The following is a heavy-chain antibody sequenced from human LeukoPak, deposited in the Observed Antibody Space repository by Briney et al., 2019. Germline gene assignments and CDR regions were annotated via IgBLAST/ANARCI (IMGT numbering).Heavy chain of an antibody. V-gene: IGHV1-46*01. D-gene: IGHD6-19*01. J-gene: IGHJ4*02. CDR3: ARWSVVAGWDY. Sequence: ASVKVSCKASGYTFTRYYMHWVRQAPGQGLEWRGIINPSGGSTSYAQKFQGRVTMTRDTSTSTVYMELSSLRCEDTAVYYCARWSVVAGWDYWGQGTLVTVSS. CDR1: GYTFTRYY. CDR2: INPSGGST.